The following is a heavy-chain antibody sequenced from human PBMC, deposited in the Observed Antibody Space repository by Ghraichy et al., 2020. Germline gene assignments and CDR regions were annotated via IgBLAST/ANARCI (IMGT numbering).Heavy chain of an antibody. CDR2: INHSGST. CDR1: GGSFSGYY. D-gene: IGHD3-16*02. Sequence: SETLSLTCAVYGGSFSGYYWSWIRQPPGKGLEWIGEINHSGSTNYNPSLKSRVTISVDTSKNQFSLKLSSVTAADTAVYYCARGITFGGVIVTLDYWGQGTLVTVSS. V-gene: IGHV4-34*01. CDR3: ARGITFGGVIVTLDY. J-gene: IGHJ4*02.